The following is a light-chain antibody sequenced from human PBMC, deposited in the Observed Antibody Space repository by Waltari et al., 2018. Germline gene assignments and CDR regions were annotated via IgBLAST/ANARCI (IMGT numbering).Light chain of an antibody. J-gene: IGKJ2*01. Sequence: DIVMTQSPDSLAVSLGDRATINCKSSQTVIFSSNSKNYLAWYQPKPGQPPKVLIYWASTRESGVPDRFSGSGSGTDFTLTISSLQAEDVAVYYCQQYYSTPHTFGQGTKLEIK. CDR3: QQYYSTPHT. CDR1: QTVIFSSNSKNY. CDR2: WAS. V-gene: IGKV4-1*01.